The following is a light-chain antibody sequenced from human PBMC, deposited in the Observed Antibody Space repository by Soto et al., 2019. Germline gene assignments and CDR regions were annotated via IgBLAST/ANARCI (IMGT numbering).Light chain of an antibody. Sequence: DIQMTQSPSSLSASVGDRVTITCHASQYISNYLNWYQQKPGKAPKLLIYDASNLETGVPSRFSGSGSWTDFTLTISSLQPEDIATYYCKQYDNXPDPCGGGTEV. CDR2: DAS. CDR3: KQYDNXPDP. V-gene: IGKV1-33*01. J-gene: IGKJ4*02. CDR1: QYISNY.